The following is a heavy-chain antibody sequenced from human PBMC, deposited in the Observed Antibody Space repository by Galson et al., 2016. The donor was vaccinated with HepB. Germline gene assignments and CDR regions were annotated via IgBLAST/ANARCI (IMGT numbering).Heavy chain of an antibody. CDR2: IYYNGII. Sequence: SETLFLTCTVSGGSISSRNSYWGWIRQPPGKGLEWIGSIYYNGIIYYNPSLKSLVTISLDTSKNHLSLTLTSVTAADTAVYYWARRPSGAYYALYYFDYWGQGTLVTVSS. V-gene: IGHV4-39*02. D-gene: IGHD3-22*01. CDR1: GGSISSRNSY. CDR3: ARRPSGAYYALYYFDY. J-gene: IGHJ4*02.